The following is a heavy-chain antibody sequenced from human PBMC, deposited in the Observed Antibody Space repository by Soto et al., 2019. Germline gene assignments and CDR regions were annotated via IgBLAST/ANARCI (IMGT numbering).Heavy chain of an antibody. D-gene: IGHD1-1*01. V-gene: IGHV3-33*01. CDR2: IWYDGSNK. J-gene: IGHJ4*02. Sequence: QVQLVESGGGVVQPGRSLRLSCAASGFTFSSYGMHWVRQAPGKGLEWVAVIWYDGSNKYYADSVKGRFTISRDNSKNTLYLQMNSLRAEDTAVYYCARELAYYFDYWCQGTLVTVSS. CDR3: ARELAYYFDY. CDR1: GFTFSSYG.